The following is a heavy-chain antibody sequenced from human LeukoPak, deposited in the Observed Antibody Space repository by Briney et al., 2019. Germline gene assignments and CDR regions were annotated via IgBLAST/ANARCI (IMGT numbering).Heavy chain of an antibody. CDR1: GGSFSGYY. D-gene: IGHD2-15*01. CDR2: INHSGST. Sequence: SETLSLTCAVYGGSFSGYYWSWIRQPPGKGLEWIGEINHSGSTNYNPSLKSRVTISVDTSKNQFSLKLSSVTAADTAVYYCARGPGLYCSGGSCYYNYYYGMDVWGQGTTVTVS. J-gene: IGHJ6*02. V-gene: IGHV4-34*01. CDR3: ARGPGLYCSGGSCYYNYYYGMDV.